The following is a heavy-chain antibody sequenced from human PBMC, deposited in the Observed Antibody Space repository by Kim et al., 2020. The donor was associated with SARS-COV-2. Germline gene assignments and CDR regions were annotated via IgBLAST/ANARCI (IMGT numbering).Heavy chain of an antibody. V-gene: IGHV3-15*01. CDR1: GFTFTHAW. D-gene: IGHD1-1*01. CDR2: IRNQLEGGTP. J-gene: IGHJ5*02. Sequence: GGSLRLSCAASGFTFTHAWMAWVRQVPGKGLEWIGLIRNQLEGGTPDYATPVKGRFTISRDDSRDTLYLQMNVLKTEDTAIYYCSRMSGPGKYNRLDPWGQGTLVTVSS. CDR3: SRMSGPGKYNRLDP.